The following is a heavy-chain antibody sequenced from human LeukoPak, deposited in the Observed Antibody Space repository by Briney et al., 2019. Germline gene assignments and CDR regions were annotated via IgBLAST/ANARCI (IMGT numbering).Heavy chain of an antibody. D-gene: IGHD6-19*01. CDR1: GFTFSSYS. V-gene: IGHV3-21*01. CDR3: ARVLGVQESEYYFDY. J-gene: IGHJ4*02. Sequence: GGSLRLSCAASGFTFSSYSTNWVRQAPGKGLEWVSSISSSSSYIYYADSMKGRFTISRDNAKNSLYMQMNSLRAEDTAVYYCARVLGVQESEYYFDYWGQGTLVTVSS. CDR2: ISSSSSYI.